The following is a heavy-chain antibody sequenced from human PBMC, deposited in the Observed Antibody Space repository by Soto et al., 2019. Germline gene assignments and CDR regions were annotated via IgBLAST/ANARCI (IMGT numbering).Heavy chain of an antibody. D-gene: IGHD2-21*01. V-gene: IGHV3-64*01. Sequence: EVQLVESGGGLVQPGGSLRPSCAASGFTFSRYAMHWVRQGPGKGLEYVSAISSNGGSTDYENSVKGRFTITRHNSKDTRYLRMGRLRAEDRAVCDCASHGDNCYYVDYWGQGTLVTVSS. CDR1: GFTFSRYA. CDR3: ASHGDNCYYVDY. CDR2: ISSNGGST. J-gene: IGHJ4*02.